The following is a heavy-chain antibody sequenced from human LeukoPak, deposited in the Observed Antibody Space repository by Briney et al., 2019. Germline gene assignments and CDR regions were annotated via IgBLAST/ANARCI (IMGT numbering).Heavy chain of an antibody. J-gene: IGHJ4*02. V-gene: IGHV3-9*01. CDR3: AKARCSSTSCYTDY. CDR1: GFTFDDYA. Sequence: GGSLRLACAASGFTFDDYAMHWVRQAPGKGLEWVSGISWNSGSIGYADSVKGRFTICRHNAKNSLYLQMNSLRAEDTALYYCAKARCSSTSCYTDYWGQGTLVTVSS. D-gene: IGHD2-2*02. CDR2: ISWNSGSI.